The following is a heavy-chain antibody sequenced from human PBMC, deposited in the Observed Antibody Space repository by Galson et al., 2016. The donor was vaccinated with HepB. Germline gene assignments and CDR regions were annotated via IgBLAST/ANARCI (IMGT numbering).Heavy chain of an antibody. V-gene: IGHV3-73*01. CDR1: GLTFSGSA. Sequence: SLRLSCAVSGLTFSGSAMHWVRQASGKGLEWVGHIRSKANNSATAYASSVKGRFTISRDDSKNTAYLQMNSLKTEDTAVYYCTRHLDPGYSSSWYFWFDPWGQGTLVTVSS. CDR3: TRHLDPGYSSSWYFWFDP. CDR2: IRSKANNSAT. J-gene: IGHJ5*02. D-gene: IGHD6-13*01.